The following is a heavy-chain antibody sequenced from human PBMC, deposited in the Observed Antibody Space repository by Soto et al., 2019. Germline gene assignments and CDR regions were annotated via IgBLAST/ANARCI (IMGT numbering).Heavy chain of an antibody. CDR3: ARRKNWLFSKYYHYYGMDV. CDR1: GFNFPTFW. D-gene: IGHD4-4*01. V-gene: IGHV5-51*01. CDR2: IYPDDSDT. Sequence: GESLKISCKHSGFNFPTFWIAWVRQMPGKGLEWMGTIYPDDSDTRYSPSFQGQVTISADKSINTAYLQWGSLKASDSALYYCARRKNWLFSKYYHYYGMDVWGQGTTVTGSS. J-gene: IGHJ6*02.